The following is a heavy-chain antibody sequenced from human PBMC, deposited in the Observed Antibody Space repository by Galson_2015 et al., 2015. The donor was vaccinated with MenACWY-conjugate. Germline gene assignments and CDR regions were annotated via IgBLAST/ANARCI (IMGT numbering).Heavy chain of an antibody. D-gene: IGHD6-6*01. Sequence: SLRLSCAASGFTFSNYNMNWVRQTPGKGLEWVSCISSTGSYIYYADSLKGRFTISRDNAKNSLYLQMNSLTSEDTAVYYCAKGTTASRPNWFDPWVQGTLVTVSS. CDR3: AKGTTASRPNWFDP. CDR1: GFTFSNYN. J-gene: IGHJ5*02. CDR2: ISSTGSYI. V-gene: IGHV3-21*01.